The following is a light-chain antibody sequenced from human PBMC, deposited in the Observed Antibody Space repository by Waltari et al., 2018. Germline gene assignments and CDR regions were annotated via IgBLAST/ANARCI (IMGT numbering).Light chain of an antibody. CDR2: EVI. J-gene: IGLJ1*01. V-gene: IGLV2-23*02. Sequence: QSALTQPASVSGTPGQSITISCTGTTRDVGNYDLDSWYQQHPGKAPKLLICEVIKRPARFFGRFSGCKAGKTASLTISGRQAEDEADYYCGSYAGRGTYVFGSGTKVTVL. CDR1: TRDVGNYDL. CDR3: GSYAGRGTYV.